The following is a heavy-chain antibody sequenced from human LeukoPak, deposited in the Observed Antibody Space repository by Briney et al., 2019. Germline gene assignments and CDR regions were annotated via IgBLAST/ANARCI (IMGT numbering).Heavy chain of an antibody. D-gene: IGHD1-20*01. CDR1: GFTFSSYS. CDR3: AKEPTDTGITGTTDGSDDY. Sequence: GGSLRLSCAASGFTFSSYSMNWVRQAPGKGLEWVSSISSSSSYIYYADSVKGRFTISRDNAKNSLYLQMNSLRAEDTALYYCAKEPTDTGITGTTDGSDDYWGQGTLVTVSS. J-gene: IGHJ4*02. V-gene: IGHV3-21*04. CDR2: ISSSSSYI.